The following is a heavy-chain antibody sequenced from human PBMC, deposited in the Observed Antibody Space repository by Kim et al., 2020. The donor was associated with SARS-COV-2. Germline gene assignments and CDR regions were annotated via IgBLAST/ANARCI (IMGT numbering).Heavy chain of an antibody. D-gene: IGHD3-10*01. CDR3: ARAMVRGYLHAYYFDY. Sequence: YNPSLKSRVTISVDTSKNQFSLKLSSVTAADTAVYYCARAMVRGYLHAYYFDYWGQGTLVTVSS. J-gene: IGHJ4*02. V-gene: IGHV4-31*02.